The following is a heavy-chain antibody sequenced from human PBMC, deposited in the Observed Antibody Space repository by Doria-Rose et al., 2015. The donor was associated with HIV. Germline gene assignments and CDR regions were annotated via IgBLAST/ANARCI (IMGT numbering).Heavy chain of an antibody. V-gene: IGHV2-26*01. CDR3: ARIKSSRWYHKYYFDF. J-gene: IGHJ4*02. CDR1: GVSLSSPGMG. Sequence: QITLKESGPVLVKPTETLTLTCTVSGVSLSSPGMGVSWIRQPPGKALEWLANMFSNDERSYKTSLKSRLTISRGTSKGQVFLTMTGMDPVDTATYYCARIKSSRWYHKYYFDFWCQGTLVIVSA. D-gene: IGHD6-13*01. CDR2: MFSNDER.